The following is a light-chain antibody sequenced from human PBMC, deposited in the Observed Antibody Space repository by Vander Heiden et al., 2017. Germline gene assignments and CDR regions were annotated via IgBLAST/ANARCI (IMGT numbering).Light chain of an antibody. V-gene: IGKV3-20*01. Sequence: EIVLTQSPGTLSLSPGETATLSCRASETVGTNYLAWYQQKPGQAPRLLMSGASSRATGIPDRFTGSGSGTAFTLTISRLEPDDFAVYYCQQYATTSWTFGQGTKVEI. J-gene: IGKJ1*01. CDR3: QQYATTSWT. CDR1: ETVGTNY. CDR2: GAS.